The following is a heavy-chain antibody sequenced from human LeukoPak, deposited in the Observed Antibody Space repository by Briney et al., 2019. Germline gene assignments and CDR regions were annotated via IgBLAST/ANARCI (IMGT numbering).Heavy chain of an antibody. J-gene: IGHJ6*02. V-gene: IGHV4-34*01. CDR2: INHSGST. D-gene: IGHD1-26*01. CDR1: GGSFSGYY. Sequence: PSETLSLTCAVYGGSFSGYYWSWIRQPPGKGLEWIGEINHSGSTNYNPSLKSRVTISVDTSKNQFSLKLSSVTAADTAVYYCARDDRYSGSYYGRLGTGYYYYGMDVWGQGTTVTVSS. CDR3: ARDDRYSGSYYGRLGTGYYYYGMDV.